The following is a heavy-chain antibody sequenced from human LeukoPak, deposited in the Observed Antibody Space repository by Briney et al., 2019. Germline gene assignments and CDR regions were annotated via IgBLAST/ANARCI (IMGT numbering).Heavy chain of an antibody. D-gene: IGHD5-24*01. V-gene: IGHV3-48*01. CDR1: GFTFSHYS. CDR2: VGISSGNT. Sequence: GGSLRLSCAASGFTFSHYSMNWVRQAPGKGLEWISYVGISSGNTKYADSVKGRFTISGDKAKNSLYPQMNSLRVEDTAVYYCARDYKYAFDNWGQGTLVTVSS. J-gene: IGHJ4*02. CDR3: ARDYKYAFDN.